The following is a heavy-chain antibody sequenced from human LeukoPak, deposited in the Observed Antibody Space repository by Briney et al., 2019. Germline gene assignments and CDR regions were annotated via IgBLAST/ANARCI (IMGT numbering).Heavy chain of an antibody. CDR1: GFTFSSFW. J-gene: IGHJ4*02. V-gene: IGHV3-7*03. CDR2: IKKDGSQK. Sequence: PGGSLRLSSAASGFTFSSFWMSWVRQAPGKGLEWVANIKKDGSQKYYVDSVEGRFTISRDNAKNSLYLQMDSLGVDDTAVYYCTRVFGGYDVSDYWGQGTLVTVSS. D-gene: IGHD3-3*01. CDR3: TRVFGGYDVSDY.